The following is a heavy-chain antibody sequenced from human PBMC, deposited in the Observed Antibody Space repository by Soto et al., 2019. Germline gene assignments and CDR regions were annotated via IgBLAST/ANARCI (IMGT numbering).Heavy chain of an antibody. Sequence: QVQLVESGGGVVQPGRSLRLSCAASGFTFSSYGMHWVRQAPGKGLEWVAVIWYDGSNKYYADSVKGRFTISRDNSKNTLYLQMNSLRAEDTAVYYCARDSYAFITMVREGLDYWGQGTLVTVSS. V-gene: IGHV3-33*01. CDR2: IWYDGSNK. CDR3: ARDSYAFITMVREGLDY. D-gene: IGHD3-10*01. J-gene: IGHJ4*02. CDR1: GFTFSSYG.